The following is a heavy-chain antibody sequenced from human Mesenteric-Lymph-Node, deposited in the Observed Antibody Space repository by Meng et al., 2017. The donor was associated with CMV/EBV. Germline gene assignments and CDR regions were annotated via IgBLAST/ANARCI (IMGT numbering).Heavy chain of an antibody. CDR3: AKGHYGGKKGYYFDY. V-gene: IGHV3-23*01. CDR1: GFTFSSYA. J-gene: IGHJ4*02. Sequence: GGPLRLSCAASGFTFSSYAMSWVRQAPGKGLEWVSAISGSGGSTYYADSVKGRFTISRDNSKNTLYLQMNSLRAEDTTVYYCAKGHYGGKKGYYFDYWGQGTLVTVSS. CDR2: ISGSGGST. D-gene: IGHD4-23*01.